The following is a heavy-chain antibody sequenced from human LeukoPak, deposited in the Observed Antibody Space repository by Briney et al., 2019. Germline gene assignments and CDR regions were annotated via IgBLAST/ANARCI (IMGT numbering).Heavy chain of an antibody. V-gene: IGHV4-31*03. Sequence: SETLSLTCTVSGGSISSDGSYWSWIRQHPGKGLEWIGYIYYSGSTFYNPSLKSRVTISIDTSKNQFSLKLRSVTAADTAVYYCAREVAAMVNFDYWGQGTLVTVSS. D-gene: IGHD5-18*01. CDR1: GGSISSDGSY. J-gene: IGHJ4*02. CDR2: IYYSGST. CDR3: AREVAAMVNFDY.